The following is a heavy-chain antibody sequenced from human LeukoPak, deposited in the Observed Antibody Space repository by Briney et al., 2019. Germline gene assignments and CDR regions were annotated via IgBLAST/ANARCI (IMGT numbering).Heavy chain of an antibody. J-gene: IGHJ5*02. D-gene: IGHD3-9*01. Sequence: SETLSLTCTVSGGSISSSSYYWGWIRQPPGKGLEWIGSIYYSGSTYYNPSLKSRVTIAVDTSKNQFSLKLSSVTAADTAVYYCARGANYDILTGYYTVKINWFDPWGQGTLVTVSS. CDR1: GGSISSSSYY. CDR2: IYYSGST. CDR3: ARGANYDILTGYYTVKINWFDP. V-gene: IGHV4-39*07.